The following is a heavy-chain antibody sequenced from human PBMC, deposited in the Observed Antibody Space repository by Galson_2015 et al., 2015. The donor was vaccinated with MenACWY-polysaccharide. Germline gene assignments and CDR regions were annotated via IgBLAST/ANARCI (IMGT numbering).Heavy chain of an antibody. CDR1: GGTLNNYA. CDR2: VVPLLGTT. Sequence: SVKVSCKASGGTLNNYAVVWVRQAPGHGLEWVGGVVPLLGTTTYAQKLQDRVTITADLYTSTAYMELINLRSGDTAVYYCGRTYGDYFYGMDVWGQGTTVTVSS. CDR3: GRTYGDYFYGMDV. J-gene: IGHJ6*02. V-gene: IGHV1-69*10. D-gene: IGHD4-17*01.